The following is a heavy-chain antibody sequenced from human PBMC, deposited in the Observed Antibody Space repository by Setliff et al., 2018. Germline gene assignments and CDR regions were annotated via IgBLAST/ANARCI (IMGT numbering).Heavy chain of an antibody. J-gene: IGHJ5*02. D-gene: IGHD3-22*01. Sequence: TLSLTCAVYGESFSGYFWSWIRQTPEKGLEWIGEISHSGNTNYNPSFKSRVTISIDTSKNLFSLKLSSVTAADTAVYFCARGPRFDYESPTYRRRFDPWGQGTAVTVSS. V-gene: IGHV4-34*01. CDR1: GESFSGYF. CDR3: ARGPRFDYESPTYRRRFDP. CDR2: ISHSGNT.